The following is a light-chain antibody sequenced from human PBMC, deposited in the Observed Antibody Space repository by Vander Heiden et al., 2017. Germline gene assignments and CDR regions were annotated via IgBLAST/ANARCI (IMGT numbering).Light chain of an antibody. CDR1: SSTIGSNP. CDR3: AAWDDSLNGYV. Sequence: QSVLTQPPSASGTPGQRATISSSGSSSTIGSNPVNGYQQLPGTAPTLLIYSNNQRPSGVPDRFSGSKSGTSASLAISGLQSEDEADYYCAAWDDSLNGYVFGTGTKVTVL. J-gene: IGLJ1*01. CDR2: SNN. V-gene: IGLV1-44*01.